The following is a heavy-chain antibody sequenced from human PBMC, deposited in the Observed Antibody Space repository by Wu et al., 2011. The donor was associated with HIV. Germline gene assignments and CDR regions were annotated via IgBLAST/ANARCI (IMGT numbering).Heavy chain of an antibody. CDR3: ARNRGRFGEALHYYGMDV. CDR1: GYTFTSYY. J-gene: IGHJ6*02. Sequence: QVQLVQSGAEVKKPGASVKVSCKASGYTFTSYYMHWVRQAPGQGLEWMGIINPSGGSTSYAQKFQGRVTMTRDTSTSTVYMELSSLRSEDTAVYYCARNRGRFGEALHYYGMDVWGQGTTVTVSS. D-gene: IGHD3-10*01. CDR2: INPSGGST. V-gene: IGHV1-46*01.